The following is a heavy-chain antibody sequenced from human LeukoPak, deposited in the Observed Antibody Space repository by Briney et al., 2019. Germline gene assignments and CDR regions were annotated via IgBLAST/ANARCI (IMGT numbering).Heavy chain of an antibody. J-gene: IGHJ4*02. V-gene: IGHV3-11*06. Sequence: GGSLRLSCEASGFTFSDYYMSWIRQAPGKGLEWVSYISSSSSYTNYADSVKDRFTISRDNAKNSLYLQMNSLRAEDTAVYYCARYSSGWSRAAYFDYWGQGTLVTVSS. CDR3: ARYSSGWSRAAYFDY. CDR1: GFTFSDYY. D-gene: IGHD6-19*01. CDR2: ISSSSSYT.